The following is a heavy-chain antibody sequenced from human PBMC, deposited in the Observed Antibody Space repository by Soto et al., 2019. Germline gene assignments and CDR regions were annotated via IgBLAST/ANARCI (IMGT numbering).Heavy chain of an antibody. CDR3: AKEPSSGWYWAINWFDP. V-gene: IGHV3-30*18. CDR1: GFTFSSYG. CDR2: ISYDGSNK. J-gene: IGHJ5*02. Sequence: QVQLVESGGGMVQPGRSLRLSCAASGFTFSSYGMHWVRQAPVKGLEWVAVISYDGSNKYYADSVKGRFTISRDNSKNTLYPQMNSLRAEDTAVYYCAKEPSSGWYWAINWFDPWGQGTLVTVSS. D-gene: IGHD6-19*01.